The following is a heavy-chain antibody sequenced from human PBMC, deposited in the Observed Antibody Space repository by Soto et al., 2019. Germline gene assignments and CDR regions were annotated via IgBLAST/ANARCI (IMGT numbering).Heavy chain of an antibody. Sequence: PWGTLALTCTVSGGSISSYYWSWVRQPPGKGLEWIGYIYYSGSTNYNPSLKSRVTISVDTSKNQFSLKLSSVTAADTAVYYGARTFCSGGSCYGACDIWGQGTMVT. CDR1: GGSISSYY. J-gene: IGHJ3*02. D-gene: IGHD2-15*01. V-gene: IGHV4-59*01. CDR2: IYYSGST. CDR3: ARTFCSGGSCYGACDI.